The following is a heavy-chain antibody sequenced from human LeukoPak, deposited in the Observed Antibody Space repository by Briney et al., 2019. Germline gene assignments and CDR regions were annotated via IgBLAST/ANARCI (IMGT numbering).Heavy chain of an antibody. J-gene: IGHJ6*03. Sequence: SETLSLTCTVSGASFSSSTYYWGWIRQPLGKGLEWIGSIYYSGSTYYNPSLKSRVTISVDTSKNQFSLKLSSVTAADTAVYYCARGQSSSSWYGYYYYMDVWGKGTTVTVSS. CDR3: ARGQSSSSWYGYYYYMDV. V-gene: IGHV4-39*07. CDR1: GASFSSSTYY. CDR2: IYYSGST. D-gene: IGHD6-13*01.